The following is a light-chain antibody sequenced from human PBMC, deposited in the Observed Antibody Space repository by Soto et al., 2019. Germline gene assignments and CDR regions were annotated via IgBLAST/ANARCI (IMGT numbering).Light chain of an antibody. J-gene: IGKJ5*01. CDR2: DAS. V-gene: IGKV3-11*01. CDR3: QHRSIWPVS. CDR1: QSVSSSH. Sequence: EIVLTQSPGTLSLSPGERATLSCRASQSVSSSHLAWYQQKPGQAPRLLMFDASNRATGIPARFSGSGSGTDFTLTISSLEPEDFAVYYCQHRSIWPVSFGQGTRLEI.